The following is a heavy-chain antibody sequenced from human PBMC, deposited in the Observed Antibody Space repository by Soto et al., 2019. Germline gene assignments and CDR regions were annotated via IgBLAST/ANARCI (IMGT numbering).Heavy chain of an antibody. J-gene: IGHJ5*02. CDR3: AKAAQLVGGIRSGPGYNWFDP. Sequence: GGSLRLSCAASGFTFSSYAMSWVRQAPGKGLEWVSAISGSGGSTYYADSVKGRFTISRDNSKNTLYLQMNSLRAEDTAVYYCAKAAQLVGGIRSGPGYNWFDPWGQGTLVTVSS. CDR2: ISGSGGST. CDR1: GFTFSSYA. V-gene: IGHV3-23*01. D-gene: IGHD6-6*01.